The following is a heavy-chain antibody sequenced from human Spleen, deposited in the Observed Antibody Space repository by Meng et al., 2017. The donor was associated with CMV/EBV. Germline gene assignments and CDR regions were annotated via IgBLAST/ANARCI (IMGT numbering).Heavy chain of an antibody. D-gene: IGHD1-26*01. CDR2: ISKSGGTR. Sequence: GESLKISCAAPGFTLSDYDMTWIRQAPGKGLEWISYISKSGGTRFYADSVRGRFAISWDNTKNSLYLQMNSLRGEDTAVYFCGGGYHFYRMDVWGQGTTVTVSS. CDR3: GGGYHFYRMDV. CDR1: GFTLSDYD. J-gene: IGHJ6*02. V-gene: IGHV3-11*01.